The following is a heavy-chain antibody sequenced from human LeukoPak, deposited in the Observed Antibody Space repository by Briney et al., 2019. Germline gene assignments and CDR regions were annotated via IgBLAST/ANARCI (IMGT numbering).Heavy chain of an antibody. CDR3: ALCGSGSYWWKDGMDV. J-gene: IGHJ6*04. D-gene: IGHD3-10*01. Sequence: SVKVSCKASGGTFSSYAISWVRQAPGQGLEWMGGIIPIFGTANYAQKFQGRVTITADKSTSTAYVELSSLRSEDTAVYYCALCGSGSYWWKDGMDVWGKGTTVTVSS. CDR1: GGTFSSYA. V-gene: IGHV1-69*06. CDR2: IIPIFGTA.